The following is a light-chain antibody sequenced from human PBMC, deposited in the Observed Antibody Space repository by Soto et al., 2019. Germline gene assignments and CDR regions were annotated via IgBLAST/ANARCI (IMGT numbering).Light chain of an antibody. CDR1: TIGGYNY. CDR3: CSYTRSSTLYV. V-gene: IGLV2-14*01. CDR2: DVT. Sequence: QSVPTQPASVSGSPGQSITISCTGTTIGGYNYVSWYQQLPGKAPKLMIYDVTNRPSGVSYRFSGSKSGNTASLTISGLQAEDEADYYCCSYTRSSTLYVFGTGTKLTVL. J-gene: IGLJ1*01.